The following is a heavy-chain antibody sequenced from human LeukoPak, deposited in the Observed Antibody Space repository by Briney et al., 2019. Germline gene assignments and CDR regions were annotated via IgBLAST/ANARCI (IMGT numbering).Heavy chain of an antibody. CDR1: GYTFTSYY. V-gene: IGHV1-46*01. D-gene: IGHD2-15*01. Sequence: GASVKVSCKASGYTFTSYYMHWVRQAPGQGLERMGIINPSGGSTSYTQKFQGRVTMTRDTSTSTVYMELSSLRSEDTAVYYCARDGYRVVVVAATLNYYMDVWGKGTTVTVSS. J-gene: IGHJ6*03. CDR3: ARDGYRVVVVAATLNYYMDV. CDR2: INPSGGST.